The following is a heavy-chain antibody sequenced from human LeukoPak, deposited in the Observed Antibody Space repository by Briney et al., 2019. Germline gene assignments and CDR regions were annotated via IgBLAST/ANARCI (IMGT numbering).Heavy chain of an antibody. CDR2: ISYDGSNK. J-gene: IGHJ6*03. D-gene: IGHD6-13*01. CDR3: ASLAAAGFYYYYMDV. V-gene: IGHV3-30*01. Sequence: GGSLRLSCAASGFTFSSYAMHWVRQAPGKGLEWVAVISYDGSNKYYADSVKGRFTISRDNSKNTLYLQTNSLRAEDTAVYYCASLAAAGFYYYYMDVWGKGTTVTVSS. CDR1: GFTFSSYA.